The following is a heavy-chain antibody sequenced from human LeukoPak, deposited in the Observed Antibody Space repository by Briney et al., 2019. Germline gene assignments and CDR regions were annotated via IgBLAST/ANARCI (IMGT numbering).Heavy chain of an antibody. CDR1: GGSFSSYF. Sequence: SETLSLTCAVYGGSFSSYFWTWIRQPPGKGLEWIGYIYDSGSTNYNPSLKSRVTISIDTSKKQFSLKLRSVTAADTAVYYCARGRLTREMLPLGYWGQGALVTVTS. J-gene: IGHJ4*02. CDR3: ARGRLTREMLPLGY. CDR2: IYDSGST. D-gene: IGHD2-8*01. V-gene: IGHV4-59*01.